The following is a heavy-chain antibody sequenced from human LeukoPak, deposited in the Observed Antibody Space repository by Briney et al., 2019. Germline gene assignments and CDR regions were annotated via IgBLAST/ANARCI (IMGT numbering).Heavy chain of an antibody. Sequence: PSETLSLTCTVSGGSISSYYWSWIRQPPGKGLEWIGYIYYSGSTNYNPSLKSRVTISVDTSKSQFSLKLSSVTAADTAVYYCARGGSGSGYYYPHFFDYWGQGTLVTVSS. CDR3: ARGGSGSGYYYPHFFDY. J-gene: IGHJ4*02. CDR1: GGSISSYY. V-gene: IGHV4-59*01. CDR2: IYYSGST. D-gene: IGHD3-22*01.